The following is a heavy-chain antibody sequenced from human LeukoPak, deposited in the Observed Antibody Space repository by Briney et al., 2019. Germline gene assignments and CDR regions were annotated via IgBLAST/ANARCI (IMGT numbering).Heavy chain of an antibody. CDR2: IIPIFGTA. V-gene: IGHV1-69*05. CDR1: GGTFSSYA. Sequence: SVKASCKASGGTFSSYAISWVRQAPGQGLEWMGGIIPIFGTANYAQKFQGRVTITTDESTSTAYMELSSLRSEDTAVYYCARRGEYNWNYDEYYFDYWGQGTLVTVSS. D-gene: IGHD1-7*01. CDR3: ARRGEYNWNYDEYYFDY. J-gene: IGHJ4*02.